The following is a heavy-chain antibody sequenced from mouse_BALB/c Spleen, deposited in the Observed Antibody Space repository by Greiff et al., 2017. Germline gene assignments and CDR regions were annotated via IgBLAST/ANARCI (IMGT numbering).Heavy chain of an antibody. Sequence: VMLVESGAELVRPGTSVKVSCKASGYAFTNYLIEWVKQRPGQGLEWIGVINPGSGGTNYNEKFKGKATLTADKSSSTAYMQLSSLTSDDSAVYFCARDYGNLFAYWGQGTLVTVSA. CDR1: GYAFTNYL. D-gene: IGHD2-1*01. CDR2: INPGSGGT. V-gene: IGHV1-54*03. CDR3: ARDYGNLFAY. J-gene: IGHJ3*01.